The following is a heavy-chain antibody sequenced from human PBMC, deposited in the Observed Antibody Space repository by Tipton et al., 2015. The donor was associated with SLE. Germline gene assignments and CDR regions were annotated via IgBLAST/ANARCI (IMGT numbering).Heavy chain of an antibody. Sequence: TLSLTCTVSGGSISSYYWSWIRQPPGKGLEWIGYIYYSGSTNYNPSLKSRVTISVDTSKNQFSLKLSSVTAADTAVYYCARAGLGYTYYYYMDVWGKGTPVTVSS. CDR1: GGSISSYY. CDR3: ARAGLGYTYYYYMDV. D-gene: IGHD5-18*01. J-gene: IGHJ6*03. V-gene: IGHV4-59*01. CDR2: IYYSGST.